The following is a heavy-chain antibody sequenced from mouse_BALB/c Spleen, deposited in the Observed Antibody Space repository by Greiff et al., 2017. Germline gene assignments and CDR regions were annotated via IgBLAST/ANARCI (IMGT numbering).Heavy chain of an antibody. Sequence: EVKLMESGGGLVKPGGSLKLSCAASGFTFSSYAMSWVRQSPEKRLEWVAEISSGGSYTYYPDTVTGRFTISRDNAKNTLYLEMSSLRSEDTAMYYCAREGYDYDGFAYWGQGTLVTVSA. V-gene: IGHV5-9-4*01. CDR1: GFTFSSYA. CDR2: ISSGGSYT. D-gene: IGHD2-4*01. J-gene: IGHJ3*01. CDR3: AREGYDYDGFAY.